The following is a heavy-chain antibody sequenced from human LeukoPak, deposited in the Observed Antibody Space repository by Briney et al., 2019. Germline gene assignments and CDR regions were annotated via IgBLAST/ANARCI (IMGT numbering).Heavy chain of an antibody. CDR2: IIPIFGTA. CDR1: GGTFSSYA. V-gene: IGHV1-69*01. Sequence: SVTVSCKASGGTFSSYAISWVRQAPGQGLEWMGGIIPIFGTANYAQKFQGRVTITADESTSTAYMELSSLRSEDTAVYYCARAPLRPNDWYYFDYWGQGTLVTVSS. D-gene: IGHD3-9*01. CDR3: ARAPLRPNDWYYFDY. J-gene: IGHJ4*02.